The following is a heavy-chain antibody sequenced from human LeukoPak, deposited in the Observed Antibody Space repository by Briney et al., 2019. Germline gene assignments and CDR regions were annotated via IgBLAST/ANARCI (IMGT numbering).Heavy chain of an antibody. CDR3: ARDGLHRMNGYGGWFDP. J-gene: IGHJ5*02. Sequence: ASVKVSCKASGGTFSSYAISWVRQAPGQGLEWMGWISGYNGYTHYAQNLQGRVTMTTDTSTRTAYMEMRSLRSDDTAVYYCARDGLHRMNGYGGWFDPWGQGTLVTVSS. D-gene: IGHD4-23*01. CDR2: ISGYNGYT. V-gene: IGHV1-18*01. CDR1: GGTFSSYA.